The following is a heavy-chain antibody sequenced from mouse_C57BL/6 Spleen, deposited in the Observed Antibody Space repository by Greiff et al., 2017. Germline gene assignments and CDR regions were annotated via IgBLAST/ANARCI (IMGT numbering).Heavy chain of an antibody. CDR2: IYPGDGDT. D-gene: IGHD2-4*01. J-gene: IGHJ3*01. CDR3: AGGGLREFAD. V-gene: IGHV1-82*01. Sequence: VQLQQSGPELVKPGASVKISCKASGYAFSSSWMNWVKQRPGKGLEWIGRIYPGDGDTNYNGKFKGKATLTADKSSSTAYMQLSSLTSEDSAVYFCAGGGLREFADWGQGTLVTVSA. CDR1: GYAFSSSW.